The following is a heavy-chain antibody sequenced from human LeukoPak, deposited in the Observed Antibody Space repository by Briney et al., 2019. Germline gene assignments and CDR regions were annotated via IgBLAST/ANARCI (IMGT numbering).Heavy chain of an antibody. V-gene: IGHV1-18*01. D-gene: IGHD4-23*01. CDR2: ISTYNGNT. J-gene: IGHJ4*02. CDR3: ARQGYGGNPQGAADC. Sequence: ASVKVSCKASGYTFINYDFSWVRQAPGQGLEWMGWISTYNGNTNYAQKLQGRVTMTTDTSTSTAYMELRSLRSDDAAVYYCARQGYGGNPQGAADCWGQGTLVTVSS. CDR1: GYTFINYD.